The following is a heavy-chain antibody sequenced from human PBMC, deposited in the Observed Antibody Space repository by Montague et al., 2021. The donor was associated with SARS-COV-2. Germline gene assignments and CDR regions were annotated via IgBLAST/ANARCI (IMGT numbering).Heavy chain of an antibody. CDR2: IYHSGST. J-gene: IGHJ4*02. CDR1: GGSISSTSYY. D-gene: IGHD3/OR15-3a*01. V-gene: IGHV4-39*01. CDR3: ARHPRTYNGCWSVYAGRLVFQFDY. Sequence: SETLSLTCTVSGGSISSTSYYWGWIRQSPGKGLEWIGSIYHSGSTYYSPSLKSRLSLSVETSKNQFSLKLTSVTAADTAVYFCARHPRTYNGCWSVYAGRLVFQFDYWGQGTLVTVSS.